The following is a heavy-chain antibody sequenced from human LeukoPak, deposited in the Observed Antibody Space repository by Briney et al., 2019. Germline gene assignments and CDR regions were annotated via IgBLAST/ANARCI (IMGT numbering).Heavy chain of an antibody. Sequence: GGSLRLSCAASGFTFDDHGMSWVRQAPGKGLEWVSHINWNGASIGYADSVKGRFTISRDNSKNTLYLQINSLRGEDTAVYYCARDRSQRAYSYGPDGEWGQGTLVTVSS. CDR3: ARDRSQRAYSYGPDGE. J-gene: IGHJ4*02. V-gene: IGHV3-20*04. CDR1: GFTFDDHG. D-gene: IGHD5-18*01. CDR2: INWNGASI.